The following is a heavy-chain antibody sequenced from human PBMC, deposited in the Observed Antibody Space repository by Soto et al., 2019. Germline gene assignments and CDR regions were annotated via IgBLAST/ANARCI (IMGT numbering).Heavy chain of an antibody. D-gene: IGHD6-19*01. CDR1: GFTFSSYS. V-gene: IGHV3-21*01. CDR3: ARDGIAVAGTGAFDI. J-gene: IGHJ3*02. Sequence: PGGSLRLSCAASGFTFSSYSMNWVRQAPGKGLEWVSSISSSSSYIYYADSVTGRFTISRDNAKNSLYLQMNSLRAEDTAVYYCARDGIAVAGTGAFDIWGQGTMVTVSS. CDR2: ISSSSSYI.